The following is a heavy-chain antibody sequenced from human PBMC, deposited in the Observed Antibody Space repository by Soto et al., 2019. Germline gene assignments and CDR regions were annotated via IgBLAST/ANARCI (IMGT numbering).Heavy chain of an antibody. D-gene: IGHD1-26*01. CDR2: ISTYNGDT. CDR1: GYTFTTSG. V-gene: IGHV1-18*01. CDR3: ARQGSWPYYYYGLDV. Sequence: QVQLVQSGTEVKKPGASVKVSCEASGYTFTTSGISWVRQAPGKGLEWMGWISTYNGDTNSAQKFQGRVTMTADTSTGTAYMELMSLKSDDTAVYYCARQGSWPYYYYGLDVWGQGTTVTVSS. J-gene: IGHJ6*02.